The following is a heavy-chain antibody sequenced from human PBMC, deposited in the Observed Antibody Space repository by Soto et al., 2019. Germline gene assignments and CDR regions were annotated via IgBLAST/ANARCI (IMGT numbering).Heavy chain of an antibody. J-gene: IGHJ6*02. CDR2: IYPGDADN. CDR3: ARTGDLRSLRGGMDV. V-gene: IGHV5-51*01. CDR1: GYSFTSYW. Sequence: GESRKISWKSSGYSFTSYWSGWVRQMPGKGLEWMGIIYPGDADNRYSPSCQGQGTISPDKAISTAYLQWSSLKASDTAMYYCARTGDLRSLRGGMDVCGQGTTVTVSS. D-gene: IGHD4-17*01.